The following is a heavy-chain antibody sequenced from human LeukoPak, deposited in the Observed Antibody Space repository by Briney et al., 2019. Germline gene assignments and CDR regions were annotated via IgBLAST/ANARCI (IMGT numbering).Heavy chain of an antibody. D-gene: IGHD1-1*01. J-gene: IGHJ4*02. CDR2: IYLGDSDA. Sequence: GESLKISCKGSGDSFTTYWIGWVRQMPGKGLEWMGIIYLGDSDARYSPSFQGQVTISADKSINTAYLQWSSLTASDAAMYYCVRHRNWNYDYWGQGTPVTVSS. CDR3: VRHRNWNYDY. V-gene: IGHV5-51*01. CDR1: GDSFTTYW.